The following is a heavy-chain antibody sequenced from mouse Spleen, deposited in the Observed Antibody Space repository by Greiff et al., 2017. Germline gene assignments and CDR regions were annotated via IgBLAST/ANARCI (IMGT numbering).Heavy chain of an antibody. CDR3: ARQGGVYFDY. CDR1: GFTFSSYA. J-gene: IGHJ2*01. CDR2: INSNGGST. V-gene: IGHV5-6-2*01. Sequence: LQQSGGGLVKPGGSLKLSCAASGFTFSSYAMSWVRQTPEKRLEWVAAINSNGGSTYYPDTVKDRFTISRDNAKNTLYLQMSSLRSEDTALYYCARQGGVYFDYWGQGTTLTVSS.